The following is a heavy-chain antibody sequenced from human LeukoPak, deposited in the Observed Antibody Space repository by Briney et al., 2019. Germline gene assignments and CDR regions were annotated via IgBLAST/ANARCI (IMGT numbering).Heavy chain of an antibody. CDR1: GGSFSGYY. CDR3: ARDGGSPNWYFDL. CDR2: INHSGST. D-gene: IGHD1-26*01. V-gene: IGHV4-34*01. J-gene: IGHJ2*01. Sequence: SETLSLTCAVYGGSFSGYYWSWIRQPPGKGLEWIGEINHSGSTNYNPSLKSRVTISVDTSKNQFSLKLSSVTAADTAVYYCARDGGSPNWYFDLWGRGTLVTVSS.